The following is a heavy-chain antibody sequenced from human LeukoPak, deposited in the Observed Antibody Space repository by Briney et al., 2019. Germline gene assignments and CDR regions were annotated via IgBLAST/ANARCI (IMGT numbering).Heavy chain of an antibody. D-gene: IGHD1-26*01. CDR3: ARDGRVEAGPELYFDY. J-gene: IGHJ4*02. Sequence: PGGSLRLSCAASGFTFSSYAMHWVRQAPGKGLEWVAVISYDGSNKYYADSVKGRFTISRDNSKNTLYLQMNSLRAEDTAVYYCARDGRVEAGPELYFDYWGQGTLVTVSS. CDR2: ISYDGSNK. CDR1: GFTFSSYA. V-gene: IGHV3-30-3*01.